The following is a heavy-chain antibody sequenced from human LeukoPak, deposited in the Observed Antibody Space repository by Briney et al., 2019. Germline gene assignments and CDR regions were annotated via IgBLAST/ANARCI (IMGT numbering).Heavy chain of an antibody. CDR3: ARTSTSRDFGY. CDR1: GFTFSSYG. CDR2: IYSGGTT. J-gene: IGHJ4*02. Sequence: GGSLRLSCAASGFTFSSYGMHWVRQAPGKGLEWVSIIYSGGTTYYADSVRGRFTISRDNSKNTLYLQMNSLRAEDTAVYYCARTSTSRDFGYWGQGTLVTVSS. V-gene: IGHV3-66*01. D-gene: IGHD2-2*01.